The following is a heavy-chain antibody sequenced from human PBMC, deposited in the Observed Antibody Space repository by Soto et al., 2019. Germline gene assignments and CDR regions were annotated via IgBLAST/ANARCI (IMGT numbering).Heavy chain of an antibody. CDR2: IKTKVESYAT. CDR3: TRRYCSGGGCSSDFDY. D-gene: IGHD2-15*01. Sequence: GGSLRLSCSASGFTLSGFYIHWVRQASGEGLEWVGRIKTKVESYATALAASVKGRFTLSRDDPKNTAYLVMNSLKTEDTAVYYCTRRYCSGGGCSSDFDYWGQGTLVTVSS. V-gene: IGHV3-73*01. J-gene: IGHJ4*02. CDR1: GFTLSGFY.